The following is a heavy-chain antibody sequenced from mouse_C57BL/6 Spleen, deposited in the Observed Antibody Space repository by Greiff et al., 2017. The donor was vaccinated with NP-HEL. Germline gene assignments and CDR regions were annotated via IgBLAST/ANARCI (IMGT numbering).Heavy chain of an antibody. D-gene: IGHD2-3*01. CDR2: INPSNGGT. CDR1: GYTFTSYW. V-gene: IGHV1-53*01. J-gene: IGHJ4*01. CDR3: ARGEGVYDGYYYYAMDY. Sequence: QVHVKQPGTELVKPGASVKLSCKASGYTFTSYWMHWVKQRPGQGLEWIGNINPSNGGTNYNEKFKSKATLTVDKSSSTAYMQLSSLTSEDSAVYYCARGEGVYDGYYYYAMDYWGQGTSVTVSS.